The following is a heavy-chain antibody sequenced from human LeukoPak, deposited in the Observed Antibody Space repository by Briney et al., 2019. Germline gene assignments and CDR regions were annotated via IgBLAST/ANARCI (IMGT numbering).Heavy chain of an antibody. CDR2: MNPNSGNT. Sequence: ASVKVSCKASGYTFTSYDINWVRQATGQGLEWMGWMNPNSGNTGYAQKFQGRVTMTRNPSISTAYMELSSLRSEDTAVYYCARETMVRGVYDYWGQGTLVTVSS. V-gene: IGHV1-8*01. J-gene: IGHJ4*02. CDR3: ARETMVRGVYDY. CDR1: GYTFTSYD. D-gene: IGHD3-10*01.